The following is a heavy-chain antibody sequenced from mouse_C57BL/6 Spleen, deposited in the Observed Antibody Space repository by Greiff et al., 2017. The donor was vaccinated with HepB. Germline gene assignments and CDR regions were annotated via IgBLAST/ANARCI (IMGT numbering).Heavy chain of an antibody. D-gene: IGHD2-4*01. CDR3: ARGVLRLGYAMDY. V-gene: IGHV1-26*01. Sequence: EVQLQQSGPELVKPGASVKISCKASGYTFTDYYMNWVKQSHGKSLEWIGDINPNNGGTSYNQKFKGKATLTVDKSSSTAYMELRSLTSEDSAVYYCARGVLRLGYAMDYWGQGTSVTVSS. CDR2: INPNNGGT. CDR1: GYTFTDYY. J-gene: IGHJ4*01.